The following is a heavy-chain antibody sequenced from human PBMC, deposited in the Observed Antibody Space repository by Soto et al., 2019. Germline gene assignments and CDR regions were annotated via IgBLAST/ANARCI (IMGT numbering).Heavy chain of an antibody. Sequence: KASETLSLTCTVSGGSISSYYWSWIRQPPGKGLEWIGYIYYSGSTNYNPSLKSRVTISVDTSKNQFSLKLSSVTAADTAVYYCARDLGGYSGYYYMDVWGKGTTVTVSS. V-gene: IGHV4-59*01. D-gene: IGHD5-12*01. J-gene: IGHJ6*03. CDR2: IYYSGST. CDR3: ARDLGGYSGYYYMDV. CDR1: GGSISSYY.